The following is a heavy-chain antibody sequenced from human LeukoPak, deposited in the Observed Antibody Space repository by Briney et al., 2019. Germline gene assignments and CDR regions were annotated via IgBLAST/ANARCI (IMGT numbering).Heavy chain of an antibody. Sequence: PSETLSLTCAVYGGPFSGYYWSWIRQPPGKGLEWIGEINHSGSTNYNPSLKSRVTISVDTSKNQFSLKLSSVTAADTAVYYCARGRRVYYGSGSFNYWGQGTLVTVSS. CDR2: INHSGST. D-gene: IGHD3-10*01. J-gene: IGHJ4*02. CDR3: ARGRRVYYGSGSFNY. CDR1: GGPFSGYY. V-gene: IGHV4-34*01.